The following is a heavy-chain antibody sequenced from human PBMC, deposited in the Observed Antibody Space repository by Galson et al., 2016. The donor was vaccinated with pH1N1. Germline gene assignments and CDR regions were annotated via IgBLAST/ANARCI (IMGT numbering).Heavy chain of an antibody. V-gene: IGHV4-39*02. Sequence: LSLTCTVSGDSIGRNSYQLGWIRQPPGKGLEWIALLDHVGNTYSNPSLKSRVTTSVDTSKKHVSLKLSSVTAADTAVYYCARPEYVDVDLKGWYFDLWGRGTLVTVSS. J-gene: IGHJ2*01. CDR2: LDHVGNT. D-gene: IGHD3-16*01. CDR3: ARPEYVDVDLKGWYFDL. CDR1: GDSIGRNSYQ.